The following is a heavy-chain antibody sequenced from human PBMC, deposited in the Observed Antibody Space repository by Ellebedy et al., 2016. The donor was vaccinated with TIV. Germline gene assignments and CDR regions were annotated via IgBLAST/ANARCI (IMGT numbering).Heavy chain of an antibody. J-gene: IGHJ4*02. CDR3: ARDIHSGTFDY. Sequence: GESLKISCAASGFTFENYAIHWVRQVPGKGLEWVSLIGGDAGSTSYADSVKGRFTISRDNINNSLFLQMNSLRTGETAFYYCARDIHSGTFDYWGQGTLVTVSS. CDR1: GFTFENYA. D-gene: IGHD3-10*01. V-gene: IGHV3-43*02. CDR2: IGGDAGST.